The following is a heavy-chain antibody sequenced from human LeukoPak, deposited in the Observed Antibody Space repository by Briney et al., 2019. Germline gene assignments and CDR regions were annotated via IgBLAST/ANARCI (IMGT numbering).Heavy chain of an antibody. D-gene: IGHD3-10*01. CDR3: ATEYSEGFGEQLHAFDI. CDR1: GYTLTELS. CDR2: FDPEDGET. V-gene: IGHV1-24*01. J-gene: IGHJ3*02. Sequence: ASVKVSCKVSGYTLTELSMHWVRQAPGKGLEWMGGFDPEDGETIYAQKFQGRVTMTEDTSTDTAYMELSSLRSEDTAVYYCATEYSEGFGEQLHAFDIWGQGTMVTVSS.